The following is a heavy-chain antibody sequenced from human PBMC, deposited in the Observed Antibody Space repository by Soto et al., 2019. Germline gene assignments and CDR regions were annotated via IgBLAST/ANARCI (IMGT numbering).Heavy chain of an antibody. V-gene: IGHV3-7*01. CDR1: GFSFSTYL. Sequence: GESLRLSCAASGFSFSTYLMSWVRQAPGKGLEWVANIKQGGNEKFYVDSVKGRFTISRDNDKKSLYLQMDSLRVEDTAVYYCXGALTYEVPYYYYGMDVWGQGTTVTVSS. CDR2: IKQGGNEK. CDR3: XGALTYEVPYYYYGMDV. J-gene: IGHJ6*01. D-gene: IGHD3-16*01.